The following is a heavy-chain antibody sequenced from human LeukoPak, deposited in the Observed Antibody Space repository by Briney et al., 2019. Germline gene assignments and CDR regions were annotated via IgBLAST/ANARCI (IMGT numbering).Heavy chain of an antibody. J-gene: IGHJ4*02. CDR1: GGAISGYY. CDR2: VYSSVST. Sequence: PSDTLSLTCTVSGGAISGYYWSWIRQPAGKGLEWLGRVYSSVSTKYNPSLESRVTMSVDTSKNQFSLKLNFVTAADTAVYYCARVGSGYGFFDYWGQGTLVTVSS. D-gene: IGHD5-18*01. V-gene: IGHV4-4*07. CDR3: ARVGSGYGFFDY.